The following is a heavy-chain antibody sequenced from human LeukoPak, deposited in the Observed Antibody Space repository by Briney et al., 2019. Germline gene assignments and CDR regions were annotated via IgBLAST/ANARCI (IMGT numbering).Heavy chain of an antibody. CDR1: GGSISSYH. D-gene: IGHD3-3*01. V-gene: IGHV4-59*01. Sequence: SETLSLTCTVTGGSISSYHWSWIRPPPGKGLEWIGYIYYSGSTNYNPSLKSRVTISVDTSKNQFSLKLSSVTAADTAVYYCARTLYDFWSGYLIDYWGQGTLVTVSS. J-gene: IGHJ4*02. CDR2: IYYSGST. CDR3: ARTLYDFWSGYLIDY.